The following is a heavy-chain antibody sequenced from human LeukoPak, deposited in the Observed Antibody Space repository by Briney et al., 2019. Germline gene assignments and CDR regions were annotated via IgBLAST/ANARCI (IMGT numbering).Heavy chain of an antibody. V-gene: IGHV1-69*04. CDR1: GGTFSSYA. D-gene: IGHD6-19*01. CDR3: ARADFGWYYFDY. CDR2: IIPILGIA. Sequence: GASVKVSCKASGGTFSSYAISWVRQAPGQGLEWMGRIIPILGIANYAQKFQGRVTITADKSTSTAYMELSSLRSEDTAVYYCARADFGWYYFDYWGQGTLVTVSS. J-gene: IGHJ4*02.